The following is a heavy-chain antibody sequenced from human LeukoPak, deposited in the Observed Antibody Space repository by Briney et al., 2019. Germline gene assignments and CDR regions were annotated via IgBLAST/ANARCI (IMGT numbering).Heavy chain of an antibody. Sequence: SETLSLTCTVSGGSISSFYWSWIRQPPGKGLEWIGYIYYTGSTNYNPSLKTRVTISVDKSKNQFSLKVSSVTAADTAVYYCARVSTEKKFDYWGQGTLVTVSS. J-gene: IGHJ4*02. D-gene: IGHD4-17*01. V-gene: IGHV4-59*12. CDR3: ARVSTEKKFDY. CDR2: IYYTGST. CDR1: GGSISSFY.